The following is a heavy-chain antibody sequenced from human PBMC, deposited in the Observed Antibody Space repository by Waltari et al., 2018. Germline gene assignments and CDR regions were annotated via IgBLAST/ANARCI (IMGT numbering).Heavy chain of an antibody. CDR3: ARRRLSNAFDI. J-gene: IGHJ3*02. CDR1: GGSINSYF. V-gene: IGHV4-59*07. Sequence: VQLQESGPGLVKPSDTLSLTCTVSGGSINSYFWSWIRQPPGKGLEWIAYNYSSGNDKYNPSLKSRATISLDTSKSQFSLKLTSMTAADTAVYYCARRRLSNAFDIWGQGTMVTVSS. CDR2: NYSSGND.